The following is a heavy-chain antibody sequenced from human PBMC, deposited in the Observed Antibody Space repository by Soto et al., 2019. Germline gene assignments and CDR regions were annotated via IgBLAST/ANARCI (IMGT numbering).Heavy chain of an antibody. D-gene: IGHD3-10*01. J-gene: IGHJ3*02. CDR1: GGTFSSYT. Sequence: QVQLVQSGAEVKKPGSSVKVSCKASGGTFSSYTISWVRQAPGQGLEWMGRIIPILGIANYAQKFQGRVTITANKSTTTAYVELTSLCSEDTAVYYCARARGNAFDIWGPGTMVTASS. V-gene: IGHV1-69*02. CDR3: ARARGNAFDI. CDR2: IIPILGIA.